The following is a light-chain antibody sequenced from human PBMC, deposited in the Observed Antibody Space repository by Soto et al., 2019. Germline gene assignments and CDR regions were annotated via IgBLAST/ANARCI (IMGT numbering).Light chain of an antibody. CDR1: QDIRGA. CDR3: QQFNSYPIT. V-gene: IGKV1-13*02. Sequence: ASQETQSASSLSATVGDRVTITCRASQDIRGALAWYQQKPGKAPRLLIFDVSTLETGVPSRFSGGGSGTEFTLTISSLQPEDFGTYYCQQFNSYPITFGHGTRLEIK. J-gene: IGKJ5*01. CDR2: DVS.